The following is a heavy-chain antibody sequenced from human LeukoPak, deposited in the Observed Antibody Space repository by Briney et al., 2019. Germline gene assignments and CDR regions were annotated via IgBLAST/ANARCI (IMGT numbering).Heavy chain of an antibody. CDR1: GGSISSSNW. J-gene: IGHJ3*02. V-gene: IGHV4-4*02. Sequence: SGTLSLTCAVSGGSISSSNWWSWVRQPPGKGLEWIGEIYHSGSTNYNPSLKSRVTISVDTSKNQFSLKLSSVTAADTAVYYCASAMIGVPDDAFDTWGQGTMVTVSS. CDR3: ASAMIGVPDDAFDT. D-gene: IGHD3-22*01. CDR2: IYHSGST.